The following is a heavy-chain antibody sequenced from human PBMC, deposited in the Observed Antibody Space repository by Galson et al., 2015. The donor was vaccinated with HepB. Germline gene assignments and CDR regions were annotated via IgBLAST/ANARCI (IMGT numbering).Heavy chain of an antibody. Sequence: SLRLSCAASGFSVSDNFMNWVRQAPGKGLEWVSIIYRDSSDGSTFYADSEKGRFTISRDSSKNTLYLQMDSLRAEDTAMYYCARGKGPQLAYTFDYWGQGTLVTVSS. CDR3: ARGKGPQLAYTFDY. J-gene: IGHJ4*02. CDR2: IYRDSSDGST. V-gene: IGHV3-53*01. D-gene: IGHD6-13*01. CDR1: GFSVSDNF.